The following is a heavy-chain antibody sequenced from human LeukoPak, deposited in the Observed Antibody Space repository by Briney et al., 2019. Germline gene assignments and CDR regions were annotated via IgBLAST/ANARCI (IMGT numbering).Heavy chain of an antibody. D-gene: IGHD6-13*01. J-gene: IGHJ4*02. CDR2: IKQDGSEK. V-gene: IGHV3-7*01. CDR3: ARTTSSSWSFDY. CDR1: GFTFSDYY. Sequence: PGGSLRLSCAASGFTFSDYYMSWVRQAPGKGLEWVANIKQDGSEKYYVDSVKGRFTISRDNAKNSLYLQMNSLRAEDTAVYYCARTTSSSWSFDYWGQGTLVTVSS.